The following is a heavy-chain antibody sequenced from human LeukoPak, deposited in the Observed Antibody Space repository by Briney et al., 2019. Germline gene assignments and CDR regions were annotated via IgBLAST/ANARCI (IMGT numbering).Heavy chain of an antibody. J-gene: IGHJ4*02. Sequence: PSETLSLTCGVSGVPFSNYYWSWVRQSPRQGLEWIGEINHSGYTNYNPSLKSRVTMSIDTSKNQFSLKLTPVTAADAGVYYCTRAVAGHPDWGQGTLVTVS. CDR3: TRAVAGHPD. V-gene: IGHV4-34*01. D-gene: IGHD6-19*01. CDR2: INHSGYT. CDR1: GVPFSNYY.